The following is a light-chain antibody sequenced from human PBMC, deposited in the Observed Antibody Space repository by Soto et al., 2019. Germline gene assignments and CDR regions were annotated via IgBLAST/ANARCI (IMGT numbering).Light chain of an antibody. CDR3: QQYNSYSPT. J-gene: IGKJ1*01. V-gene: IGKV1-5*01. CDR1: QSISSW. Sequence: DIQITQSPSSLSSSVVGRFTITCRASQSISSWLAWYQQKPGKAPKLLIYDASSLESGVPSRFSGSGSGTEFTLTISSLQPDDFATYYCQQYNSYSPTFGQGTKVDIK. CDR2: DAS.